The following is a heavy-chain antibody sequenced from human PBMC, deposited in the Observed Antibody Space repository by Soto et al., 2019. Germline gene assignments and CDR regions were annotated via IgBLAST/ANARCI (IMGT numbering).Heavy chain of an antibody. Sequence: QVQLVQSGAEVKKPGSSVKVSCKASGGTFSSYAISWGRQAPGQGLEWMGVLIPIFGTANYAQSFQGRVTISADESPSTAYMELISLRSEDTAVDYCARLMAEGGATMYYCDYWGEGTLVTVAS. CDR1: GGTFSSYA. V-gene: IGHV1-69*01. D-gene: IGHD5-12*01. CDR2: LIPIFGTA. J-gene: IGHJ4*02. CDR3: ARLMAEGGATMYYCDY.